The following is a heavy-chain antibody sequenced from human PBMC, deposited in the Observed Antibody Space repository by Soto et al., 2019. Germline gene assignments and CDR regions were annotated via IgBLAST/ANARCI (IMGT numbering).Heavy chain of an antibody. V-gene: IGHV4-39*01. CDR3: ARLGDRVNYYYMDL. D-gene: IGHD6-13*01. CDR1: GGPISSSNHY. Sequence: QLQLQESGPGLVKPAETLSVTCTVSGGPISSSNHYWGWIRQPPGKGLEWIGSIYYIGSTYYNPSVQSRVAFSADTSKKKFSLKVKSVTAADTAVYFCARLGDRVNYYYMDLWGRGTAVTVSS. CDR2: IYYIGST. J-gene: IGHJ6*03.